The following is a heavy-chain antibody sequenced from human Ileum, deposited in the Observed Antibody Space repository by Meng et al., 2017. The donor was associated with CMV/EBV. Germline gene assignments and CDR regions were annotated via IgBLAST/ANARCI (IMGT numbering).Heavy chain of an antibody. CDR1: GFTVSNYY. Sequence: GGSLRLSCAASGFTVSNYYMTWARQVPGKGLEWVANIKEDGSEMRYVDSVKGRFTISRDNAQNSLYLHMNSLRVEDTAVYYCAKDGRHSSSFYYWFHPWGQGTLVTVSS. CDR2: IKEDGSEM. J-gene: IGHJ5*02. CDR3: AKDGRHSSSFYYWFHP. D-gene: IGHD6-13*01. V-gene: IGHV3-7*01.